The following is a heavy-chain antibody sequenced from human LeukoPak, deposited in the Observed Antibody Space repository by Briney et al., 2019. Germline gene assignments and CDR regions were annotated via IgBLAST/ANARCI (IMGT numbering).Heavy chain of an antibody. CDR3: APHLSVIVPSAQYGMDF. D-gene: IGHD2/OR15-2a*01. CDR2: INSDGRNI. V-gene: IGHV3-74*01. CDR1: GFTFSSYW. Sequence: GGSLRLSCAASGFTFSSYWMHWVRQAPGKGLVWVSRINSDGRNINYADSVKGRFTISRDNAKNMLYLQMNSLRAGDTAVYYCAPHLSVIVPSAQYGMDFWGQGTTVTVSS. J-gene: IGHJ6*02.